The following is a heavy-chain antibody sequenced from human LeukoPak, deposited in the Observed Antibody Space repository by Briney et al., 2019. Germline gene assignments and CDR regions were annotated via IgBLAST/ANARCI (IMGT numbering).Heavy chain of an antibody. CDR1: GFTFSSYA. CDR3: AKEPREYCSGGSCSLSSY. Sequence: GGSLRLSCAASGFTFSSYAMSWVRQAPGKGLEWVSAISGSGGSTYYADSVKGRFTISRDNSKNTLYLQMNSLRAEDTAVYYCAKEPREYCSGGSCSLSSYWGQGTLVTVSS. V-gene: IGHV3-23*01. D-gene: IGHD2-15*01. CDR2: ISGSGGST. J-gene: IGHJ4*02.